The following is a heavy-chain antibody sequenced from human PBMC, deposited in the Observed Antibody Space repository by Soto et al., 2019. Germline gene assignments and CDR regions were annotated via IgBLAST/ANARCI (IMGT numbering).Heavy chain of an antibody. J-gene: IGHJ4*02. CDR1: AFTFKNYA. CDR3: AKQFLAYYDFWSGHQDGSYFDY. V-gene: IGHV3-23*01. D-gene: IGHD3-3*01. CDR2: IDVTGGSA. Sequence: TXGSLRLSCAASAFTFKNYAMTWVRQVPGQGLDWVSSIDVTGGSATYADFVKGRFTISRDNSRDTLSLQMNSLRVEDTAIYYCAKQFLAYYDFWSGHQDGSYFDYWGQGIQVTVSS.